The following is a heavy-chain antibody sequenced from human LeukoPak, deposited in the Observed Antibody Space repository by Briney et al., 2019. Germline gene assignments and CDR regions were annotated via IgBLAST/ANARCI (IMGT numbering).Heavy chain of an antibody. V-gene: IGHV4-59*01. CDR3: ARNFPGRTEDV. CDR2: IYQTTT. D-gene: IGHD1-14*01. CDR1: GDSMSSYF. Sequence: PSETLSLTCTVSGDSMSSYFWTWVRQFAGKGLEWAGYIYQTTTTYNPSLKGRVTISADMSQNQLSLKVTSVTAADTAVYYCARNFPGRTEDVWGKGTMVIVSS. J-gene: IGHJ6*04.